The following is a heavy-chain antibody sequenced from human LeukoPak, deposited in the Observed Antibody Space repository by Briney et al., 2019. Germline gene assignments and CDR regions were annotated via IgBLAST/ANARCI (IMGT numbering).Heavy chain of an antibody. CDR2: ISGSGEST. CDR1: GFTFSNYA. D-gene: IGHD2-15*01. V-gene: IGHV3-23*01. Sequence: PGGSLRLSCAASGFTFSNYAMSWVRQAPGRGLEWVSAISGSGESTYYADSVKGRFTISRDNSKNTLHLQMNSLRAEDTAVYHCARQLGYCSDGSCYFDYWGQGTLVTVSP. CDR3: ARQLGYCSDGSCYFDY. J-gene: IGHJ4*02.